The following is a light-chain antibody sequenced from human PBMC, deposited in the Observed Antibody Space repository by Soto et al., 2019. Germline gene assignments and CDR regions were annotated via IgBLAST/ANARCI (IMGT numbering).Light chain of an antibody. V-gene: IGLV2-23*02. CDR3: CSYAGSSTL. J-gene: IGLJ1*01. CDR2: EVS. Sequence: QSVLTQPASVSGSPGQSITISCTGTSSDVGSYNLVSWYQQHPGKAPKLMIYEVSKRPSGVSNRFSGSKSGNTASLTISGLQAEAEADYYCCSYAGSSTLFGTGTKLTVL. CDR1: SSDVGSYNL.